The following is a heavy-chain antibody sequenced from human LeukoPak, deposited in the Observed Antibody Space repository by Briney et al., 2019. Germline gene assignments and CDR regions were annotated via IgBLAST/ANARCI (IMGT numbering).Heavy chain of an antibody. V-gene: IGHV3-48*01. CDR3: AKDQGVYYYDSSGYYHYDY. CDR1: GFTFSSYV. D-gene: IGHD3-22*01. J-gene: IGHJ4*02. Sequence: GGSLRLSCAASGFTFSSYVMSWVRQAPGKGLEWVSYINHNAETIYYADSVKGRFTISRDNAKNVLYLQMNRLRAEDTAVYYCAKDQGVYYYDSSGYYHYDYWGQGTLVTVSS. CDR2: INHNAETI.